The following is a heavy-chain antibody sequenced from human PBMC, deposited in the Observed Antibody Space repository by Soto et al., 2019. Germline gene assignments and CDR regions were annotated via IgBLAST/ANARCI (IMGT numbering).Heavy chain of an antibody. V-gene: IGHV3-23*01. CDR3: AKSGGDWYFDL. J-gene: IGHJ2*01. D-gene: IGHD3-16*01. CDR1: GLIFSSYA. Sequence: VGSLRLSCAASGLIFSSYAMSWVRQAPGKGLEWVSSISGSGDSTYYADSVKGRFTISRDNSKNTLFLQMNSLRAEDTAVYYCAKSGGDWYFDLWGRGTLVTVSS. CDR2: ISGSGDST.